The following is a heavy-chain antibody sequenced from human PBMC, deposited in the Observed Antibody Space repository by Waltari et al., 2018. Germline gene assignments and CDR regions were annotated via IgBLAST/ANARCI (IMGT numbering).Heavy chain of an antibody. V-gene: IGHV3-23*01. J-gene: IGHJ4*02. CDR1: GFTFSSYA. CDR2: IRGSGGST. Sequence: EVQLLESGGGLVQPGGSLRLSCAASGFTFSSYAMSWVRQAPGKGLEWVSAIRGSGGSTYYADSVKGRFTISRDNSKNTLYLQMNSLRAEDTAVYYCAKDGPTIFGVVTYYRKASFDYWGQGTLVTVSS. D-gene: IGHD3-3*01. CDR3: AKDGPTIFGVVTYYRKASFDY.